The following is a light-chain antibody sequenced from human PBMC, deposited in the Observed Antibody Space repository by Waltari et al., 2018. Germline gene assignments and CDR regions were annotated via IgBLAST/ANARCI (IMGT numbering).Light chain of an antibody. Sequence: DIQMTQSPSSLSASVGDTVTITCQASQGIGNNLNWYQQKPGKAPKLLIYRASSLQSGIPSRFIGSGSGTDFTLTISSLQPEDFATYYCQQGYSYPLTFGGGTKVEIK. J-gene: IGKJ4*01. CDR2: RAS. CDR1: QGIGNN. CDR3: QQGYSYPLT. V-gene: IGKV1-16*01.